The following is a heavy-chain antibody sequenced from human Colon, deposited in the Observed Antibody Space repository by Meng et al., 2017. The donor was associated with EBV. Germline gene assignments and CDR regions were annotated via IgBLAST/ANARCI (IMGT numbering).Heavy chain of an antibody. CDR3: ARNYYFDY. CDR1: GGSINSGDYY. V-gene: IGHV4-30-4*01. J-gene: IGHJ4*02. CDR2: IYYTGST. Sequence: GRLKRSGPGLVKPSPTLSLTCTVSGGSINSGDYYWSWIRQPPGKGLEWIGYIYYTGSTYYNPSLKSRVTISMDTSKNQFSLRLSSVTAADTAVYYCARNYYFDYWGQGTLVTVSS.